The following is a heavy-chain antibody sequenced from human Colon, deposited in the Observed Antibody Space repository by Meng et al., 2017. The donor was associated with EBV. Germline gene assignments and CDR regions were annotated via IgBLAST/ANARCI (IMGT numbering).Heavy chain of an antibody. CDR1: GVSISSNIR. J-gene: IGHJ4*02. V-gene: IGHV4-4*02. CDR2: IDDSGST. D-gene: IGHD1-26*01. Sequence: VTLRGSGPGRVKPSGTLSLTCGVSGVSISSNIRWTWVRQPPGKGLEWIGDIDDSGSTNYNPSLNSRISISLDKSKNHFSLKVNSVTAADTAVYYCARGKQDAWELLAYWGQGALVTVSS. CDR3: ARGKQDAWELLAY.